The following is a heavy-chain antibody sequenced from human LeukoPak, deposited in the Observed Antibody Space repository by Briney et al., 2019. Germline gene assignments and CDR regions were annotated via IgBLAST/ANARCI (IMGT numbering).Heavy chain of an antibody. V-gene: IGHV3-53*01. D-gene: IGHD3-10*01. CDR2: IYSGGST. J-gene: IGHJ4*02. CDR3: ARDVSGGGYFDY. CDR1: GFTVSSNY. Sequence: GGSLRLSCAASGFTVSSNYMSWVRQAPGKGLEWVSVIYSGGSTYYADSVKGLFTISRDNSKNTLYLQMNSLRAEDTAVYYCARDVSGGGYFDYWGQGTLVTVSS.